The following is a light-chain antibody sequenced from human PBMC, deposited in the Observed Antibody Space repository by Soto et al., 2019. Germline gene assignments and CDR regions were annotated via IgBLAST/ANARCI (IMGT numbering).Light chain of an antibody. CDR1: SSNIGSNT. CDR3: GAWDDSLNGPV. Sequence: QSVLTQPPSASGTPGQRVTISCSGSSSNIGSNTVNWYQQLPGTAPKLLIYSNNQRPSGVPDRFSGSKSDTSASLAISGLQSEDEADDYCGAWDDSLNGPVFGGGTKLTVL. V-gene: IGLV1-44*01. J-gene: IGLJ2*01. CDR2: SNN.